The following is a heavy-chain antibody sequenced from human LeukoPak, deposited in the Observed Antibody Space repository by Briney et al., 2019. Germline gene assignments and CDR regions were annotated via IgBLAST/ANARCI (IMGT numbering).Heavy chain of an antibody. D-gene: IGHD2-2*01. CDR3: ARRPSDCSSTSCYFDY. CDR2: IYHSGST. CDR1: GGSISSSNW. Sequence: SETLSLTCAVSGGSISSSNWWSWVRQPPGKGLEWIGEIYHSGSTNYNPSLKSRVTMSVDTSKNQFSLKLSSVTAADTAVYYCARRPSDCSSTSCYFDYWGQGTLVTVSS. J-gene: IGHJ4*02. V-gene: IGHV4-4*02.